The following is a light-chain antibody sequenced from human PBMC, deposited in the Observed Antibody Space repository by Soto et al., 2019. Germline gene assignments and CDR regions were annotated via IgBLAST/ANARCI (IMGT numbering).Light chain of an antibody. J-gene: IGKJ1*01. V-gene: IGKV1-5*03. CDR1: QNINTW. Sequence: DIQMTQSPSTLSASVGDRVTMTCRASQNINTWLAWYQQKPGTAPKLLIHKASSLESGVPPRFSGSASGTEFTLTIGSLQPDDFATYYCHPYDTYPWTFGQGTKVEVK. CDR3: HPYDTYPWT. CDR2: KAS.